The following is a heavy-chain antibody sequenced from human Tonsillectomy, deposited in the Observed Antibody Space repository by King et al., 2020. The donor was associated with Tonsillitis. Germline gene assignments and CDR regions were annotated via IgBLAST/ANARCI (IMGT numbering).Heavy chain of an antibody. CDR3: SRDLYVGYP. CDR2: INTSGST. V-gene: IGHV4-4*07. Sequence: QLQESGPGLVKPSETLSLTCSVSGDSFSSYYWSLIRQPAGKGLEWIGRINTSGSTNYNPSLKSRVTMSVDMSKNQFSLKLTSVTAADTAVYYCSRDLYVGYPWGQGTLVTVSS. CDR1: GDSFSSYY. J-gene: IGHJ5*02. D-gene: IGHD2-15*01.